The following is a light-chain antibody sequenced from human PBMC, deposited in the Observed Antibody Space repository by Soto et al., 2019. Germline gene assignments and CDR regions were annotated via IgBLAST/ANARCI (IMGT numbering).Light chain of an antibody. CDR2: ATS. V-gene: IGKV1-9*01. Sequence: DIQLTQSPSFLSASVGDRVTITCRASQGLNHYFAWYQHKPGKAPKLLIYATSTLQSGVPSRFSGSGSGTEFTLTISSLQPEDFATYYCQQLNSYPLTFGGGTKVEIK. CDR3: QQLNSYPLT. CDR1: QGLNHY. J-gene: IGKJ4*01.